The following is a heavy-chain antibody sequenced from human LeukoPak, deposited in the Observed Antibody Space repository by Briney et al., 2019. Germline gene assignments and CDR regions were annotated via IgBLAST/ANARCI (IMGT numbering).Heavy chain of an antibody. J-gene: IGHJ3*01. CDR3: ASLFRFRDLP. Sequence: SETLSLTCTVSGGSISSYYWSWIRQPPGEGLEWIGEINHSGSTNYNPSLKSRVTISVDTSKNQFSLKLSSVTAADTAVYYCASLFRFRDLPWGQGTMVTVSS. CDR1: GGSISSYY. D-gene: IGHD3-3*01. CDR2: INHSGST. V-gene: IGHV4-34*01.